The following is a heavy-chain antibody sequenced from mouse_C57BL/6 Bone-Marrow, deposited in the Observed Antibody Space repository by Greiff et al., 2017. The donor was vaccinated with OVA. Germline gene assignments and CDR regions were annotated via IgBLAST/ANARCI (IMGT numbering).Heavy chain of an antibody. V-gene: IGHV1-69*01. Sequence: QVQLQQPGAELVMPGASVKLSCKASGYTFTSYWMHWVKQRPGQGLEWIGEIDPSDSYTNYNQKFKGKSTLTVDKSSSTAYMQLSSLTSEDSADYYCARRRRTQAYYAMDYWGQGTSVTVSS. J-gene: IGHJ4*01. CDR1: GYTFTSYW. CDR3: ARRRRTQAYYAMDY. D-gene: IGHD3-2*02. CDR2: IDPSDSYT.